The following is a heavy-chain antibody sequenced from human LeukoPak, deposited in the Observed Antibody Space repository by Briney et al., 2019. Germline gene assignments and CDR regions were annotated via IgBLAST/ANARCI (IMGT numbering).Heavy chain of an antibody. CDR2: INPSGGST. Sequence: ASVKVSCKASGYTFTSYYIHWVRQAPGQGLEWMGLINPSGGSTIYAQKFQGRVTMTRDTSTSTVYMELSRLRSDDTAVYYCARDFDFWSGYTADYWGQGTLVTVSS. CDR1: GYTFTSYY. D-gene: IGHD3-3*01. J-gene: IGHJ4*02. CDR3: ARDFDFWSGYTADY. V-gene: IGHV1-46*01.